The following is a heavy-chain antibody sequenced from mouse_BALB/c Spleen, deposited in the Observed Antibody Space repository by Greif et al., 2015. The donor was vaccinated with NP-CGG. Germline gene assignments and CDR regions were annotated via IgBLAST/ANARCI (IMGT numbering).Heavy chain of an antibody. V-gene: IGHV1S81*02. CDR1: GYTFTSYW. D-gene: IGHD2-3*01. CDR2: INPSNGRT. J-gene: IGHJ2*01. Sequence: LVESGAELVKPGASVKLSCKASGYTFTSYWMHWVKQRPGQGLEWIGEINPSNGRTNYNEKFKSKATLTVDKSSSTAYMQLSSLTSEDSAVYYCARDGLDYWGQGTTLTVSS. CDR3: ARDGLDY.